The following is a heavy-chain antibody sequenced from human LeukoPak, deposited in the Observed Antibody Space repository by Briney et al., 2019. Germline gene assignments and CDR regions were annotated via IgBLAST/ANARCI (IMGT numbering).Heavy chain of an antibody. J-gene: IGHJ5*02. V-gene: IGHV4-39*01. CDR2: IYYSGST. CDR1: GGSISSSSYY. D-gene: IGHD6-19*01. CDR3: ARGPGYSSGWYWGNWFDP. Sequence: KPSETLSLTCPVSGGSISSSSYYWGWIRQPPGKGLEWIGSIYYSGSTYYNPSLKSRVTISVDTSKNQFSLKLSSVTAADTAVYYCARGPGYSSGWYWGNWFDPWGQGTLVTVSS.